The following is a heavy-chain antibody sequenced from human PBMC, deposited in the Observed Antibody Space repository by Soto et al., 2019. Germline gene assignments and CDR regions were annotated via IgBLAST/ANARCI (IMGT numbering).Heavy chain of an antibody. CDR3: ARDSESYFDY. Sequence: EVQLVESGGGLGQPGGSLRLSCAASGFTFSSYEMNWVRQAPGKGLEWVSYISSSGSTIYYADSVKGRFTISRDNAKNSLYLQINTLRSEDTAVYYCARDSESYFDYWGQGTLVTVSS. D-gene: IGHD1-26*01. J-gene: IGHJ4*02. CDR1: GFTFSSYE. CDR2: ISSSGSTI. V-gene: IGHV3-48*03.